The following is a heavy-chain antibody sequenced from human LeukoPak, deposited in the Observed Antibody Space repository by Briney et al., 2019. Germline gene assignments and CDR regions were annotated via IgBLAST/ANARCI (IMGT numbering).Heavy chain of an antibody. CDR3: ARGKAVTTELTQYFQH. V-gene: IGHV1-18*01. CDR1: GYTFTNYG. D-gene: IGHD4-11*01. J-gene: IGHJ1*01. Sequence: GASVKVSCKTSGYTFTNYGVSWVRQAPGQGLEWMGWISAYNGYTNYAQKLQVRVTMTTDTSTSTAYMELRSLTSDDTAVYYCARGKAVTTELTQYFQHWGQGTLVTVSS. CDR2: ISAYNGYT.